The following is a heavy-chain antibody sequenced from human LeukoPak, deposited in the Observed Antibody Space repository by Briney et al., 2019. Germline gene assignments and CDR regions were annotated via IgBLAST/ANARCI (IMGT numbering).Heavy chain of an antibody. D-gene: IGHD1-26*01. Sequence: GGSLRLSCAASGFTFSSYTMIWVRQAPGRGLEWVSSINSSSSYIYYVESVVGRLSTSRDNDESSLYLPLISLRAEDTAVYYCARAKVGASDYFDYWGQGNLVTVSS. J-gene: IGHJ4*02. V-gene: IGHV3-21*01. CDR2: INSSSSYI. CDR3: ARAKVGASDYFDY. CDR1: GFTFSSYT.